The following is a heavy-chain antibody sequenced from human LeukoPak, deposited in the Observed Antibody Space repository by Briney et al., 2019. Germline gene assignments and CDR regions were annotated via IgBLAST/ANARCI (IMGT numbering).Heavy chain of an antibody. D-gene: IGHD4-17*01. CDR1: GFTFGDYA. Sequence: GGSLRLSCTASGFTFGDYAMSWVRQAPGKGLEWVGFIRSKAYGGTTEYAASVKGRFTISRDGSKSIAYLQMNSLKTEDTAVYYCTRGLTVTRAFDIWGQGTMVTVSS. J-gene: IGHJ3*02. CDR3: TRGLTVTRAFDI. V-gene: IGHV3-49*04. CDR2: IRSKAYGGTT.